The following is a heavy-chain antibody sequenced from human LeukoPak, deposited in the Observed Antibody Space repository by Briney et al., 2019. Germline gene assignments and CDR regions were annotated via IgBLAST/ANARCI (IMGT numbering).Heavy chain of an antibody. D-gene: IGHD3-3*01. J-gene: IGHJ4*02. CDR3: ARARSGPSGALNY. V-gene: IGHV4-61*02. CDR1: GGSISSGTYY. Sequence: PSETLSLTCTVSGGSISSGTYYWRWIRQPAGKGLEWIGRISTSGSTDYNPSLKSRVTISVDTSKNQLSLRLTSVTAADTAVYYCARARSGPSGALNYWGQGVLVTVSS. CDR2: ISTSGST.